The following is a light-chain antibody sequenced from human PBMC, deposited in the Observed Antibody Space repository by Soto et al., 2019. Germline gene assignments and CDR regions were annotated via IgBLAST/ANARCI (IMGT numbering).Light chain of an antibody. CDR3: GTWDDSLTAVV. J-gene: IGLJ2*01. CDR2: DNH. CDR1: SSNIGNNY. Sequence: QSVLTQPPSVSAAPGQKVTISCSGSSSNIGNNYVSWYQQLPGTAPKLLIYDNHKRPSGIPDRFSGSKSGTSATLGITGLQTGDEADYYCGTWDDSLTAVVFGGGTQLTVL. V-gene: IGLV1-51*01.